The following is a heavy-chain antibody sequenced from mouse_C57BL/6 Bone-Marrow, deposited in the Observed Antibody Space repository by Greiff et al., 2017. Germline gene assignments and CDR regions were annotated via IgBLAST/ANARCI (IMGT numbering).Heavy chain of an antibody. V-gene: IGHV1-74*01. CDR2: IHPSDSDT. CDR3: AAYDGYYVQYFDV. J-gene: IGHJ1*03. CDR1: GYTFTGFW. Sequence: QVQLQQPGAELVKPGASVKVSCKASGYTFTGFWMHWVKQRPGQGLEWIGRIHPSDSDTNYNQKFKGKATLTVAKSSSTAYMQLSSLTSEDSAVYYCAAYDGYYVQYFDVWGTGTTVTVSS. D-gene: IGHD2-3*01.